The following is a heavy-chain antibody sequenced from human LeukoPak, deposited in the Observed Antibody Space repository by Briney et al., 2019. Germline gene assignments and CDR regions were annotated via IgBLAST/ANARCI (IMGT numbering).Heavy chain of an antibody. J-gene: IGHJ4*02. CDR1: GFTFSSYW. D-gene: IGHD2-15*01. CDR3: AREPGYCSGGSCYEGADY. Sequence: GGSLRLSCAASGFTFSSYWMSWVRQAPGKGLEWVSYISSSGSTIYYAGSVKGRFTISRDNAKNSLYLQMNSLRAEDTAVYYCAREPGYCSGGSCYEGADYWGQGTLVTVSS. V-gene: IGHV3-48*04. CDR2: ISSSGSTI.